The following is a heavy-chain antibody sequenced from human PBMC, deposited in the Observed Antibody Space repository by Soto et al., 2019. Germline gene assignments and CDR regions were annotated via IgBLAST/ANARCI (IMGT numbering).Heavy chain of an antibody. CDR3: ARDDAGNSLDWLY. CDR1: GFTVSSNY. Sequence: GGSLRLSCAASGFTVSSNYMSWVRQAPGKGLEWVSVIYSGGSTYYADSVKGRFTISRDNSKNTLYLQMNSLRAEDTAVYYCARDDAGNSLDWLYWGQGTLVTVSS. V-gene: IGHV3-66*01. J-gene: IGHJ4*02. CDR2: IYSGGST. D-gene: IGHD3-9*01.